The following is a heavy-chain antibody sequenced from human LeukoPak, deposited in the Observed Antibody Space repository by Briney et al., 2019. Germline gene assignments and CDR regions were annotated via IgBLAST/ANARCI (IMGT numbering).Heavy chain of an antibody. CDR1: GGTFSSYA. J-gene: IGHJ4*02. Sequence: SVKVSCKASGGTFSSYAISWVRQAPGQGLEWMGRIIPILGIANYAQKFQGRVTITADKSTSTAYMELSSLRSEDTAVYYCAKDVGTVVTLLDYWGQGTLVTVSS. CDR2: IIPILGIA. D-gene: IGHD4-23*01. V-gene: IGHV1-69*04. CDR3: AKDVGTVVTLLDY.